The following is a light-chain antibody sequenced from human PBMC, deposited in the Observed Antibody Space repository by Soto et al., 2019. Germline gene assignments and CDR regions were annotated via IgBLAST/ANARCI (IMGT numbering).Light chain of an antibody. V-gene: IGLV2-14*01. CDR2: DVS. J-gene: IGLJ1*01. CDR3: SSYVSSSIPYV. Sequence: QSALTQPASVSGSPGQSITISCTGTSSDVGGYNYVSWYQQHPGKAPKLMIYDVSDRPSGVSNRFSGSKSGNTASLTISGLQAEDEADYYCSSYVSSSIPYVFGTGTKVTVL. CDR1: SSDVGGYNY.